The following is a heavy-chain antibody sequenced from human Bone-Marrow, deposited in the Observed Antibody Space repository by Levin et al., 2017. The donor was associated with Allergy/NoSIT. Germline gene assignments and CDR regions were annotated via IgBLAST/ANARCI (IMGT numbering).Heavy chain of an antibody. CDR1: GFSFTLFG. V-gene: IGHV3-30*18. Sequence: SCAVSGFSFTLFGMHWVRQAPGKGLEWVAFISYDGSNKYYADSVKGRFTISRDNSKKTLFLQINSLRPEDTAIYYCAKVYYDYVWGTYRDALDAFHIWGQGTMVTVSS. J-gene: IGHJ3*02. CDR2: ISYDGSNK. D-gene: IGHD3-16*02. CDR3: AKVYYDYVWGTYRDALDAFHI.